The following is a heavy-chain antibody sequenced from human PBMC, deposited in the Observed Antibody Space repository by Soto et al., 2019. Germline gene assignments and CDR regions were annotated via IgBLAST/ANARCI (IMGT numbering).Heavy chain of an antibody. J-gene: IGHJ4*02. CDR2: ISFDESDK. V-gene: IGHV3-30*18. Sequence: QVHLVESGGGVVQPGRSLRLSCAASGFTFSNYGMHWVRQAPGKGLEWVTFISFDESDKYYADSVKGRFTISRDNSKNTLYVQMNSLRGEDTAVYFCAKQGATLGFDYWGQGTVVTVSS. CDR3: AKQGATLGFDY. CDR1: GFTFSNYG. D-gene: IGHD1-26*01.